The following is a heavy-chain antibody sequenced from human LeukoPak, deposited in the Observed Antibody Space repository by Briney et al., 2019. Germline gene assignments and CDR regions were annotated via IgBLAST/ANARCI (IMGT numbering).Heavy chain of an antibody. CDR3: ARDIERCNYDIFTGYYSFDY. CDR1: GYTFTSYG. V-gene: IGHV1-18*04. J-gene: IGHJ4*02. Sequence: ASVKVSCKASGYTFTSYGISWVRQAPGQGLEWMGWISAYNGNTNYAQKLQGRVTMTTDTSTSTAYVELRSLRSDDTAVYYCARDIERCNYDIFTGYYSFDYWGQGTLVTVSS. D-gene: IGHD3-9*01. CDR2: ISAYNGNT.